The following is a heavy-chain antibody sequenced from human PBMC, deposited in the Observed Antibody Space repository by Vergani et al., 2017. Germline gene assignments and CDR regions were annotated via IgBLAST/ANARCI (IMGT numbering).Heavy chain of an antibody. CDR1: GYTFSNHY. Sequence: QVQVVQSGAEVKKSGASVKVSCKTSGYTFSNHYMHWVRQAPGQGLEWMGIINPSGGHTNYAQKFQGRVTMTRDTSTSTVYMELSSLRSEDTAIYYWARGDYGILTGYRYWGQGTLVTVSA. D-gene: IGHD3-9*01. CDR2: INPSGGHT. J-gene: IGHJ4*02. CDR3: ARGDYGILTGYRY. V-gene: IGHV1-46*03.